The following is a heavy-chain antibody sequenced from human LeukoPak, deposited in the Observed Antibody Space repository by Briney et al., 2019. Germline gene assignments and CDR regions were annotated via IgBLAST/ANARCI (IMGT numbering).Heavy chain of an antibody. Sequence: GGSLRLSCAASGFTFSSYGMHWVRQAPGKGLEWVAVIWYDGSNKYYAGSVKGRFTISRDNSKNTLYLQMNRLRAEDTAVYYCAREGQLGGIDYWGQGTLITVSS. V-gene: IGHV3-33*01. D-gene: IGHD6-6*01. CDR3: AREGQLGGIDY. CDR2: IWYDGSNK. J-gene: IGHJ4*02. CDR1: GFTFSSYG.